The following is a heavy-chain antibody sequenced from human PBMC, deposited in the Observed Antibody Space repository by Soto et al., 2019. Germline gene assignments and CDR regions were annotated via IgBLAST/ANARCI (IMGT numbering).Heavy chain of an antibody. CDR2: IWYDGSNK. J-gene: IGHJ4*02. CDR3: ARDSDTCMEELDY. V-gene: IGHV3-33*01. CDR1: GFTFSSYG. D-gene: IGHD5-18*01. Sequence: QVQLVESGGGVVQPGRSLRLSCAASGFTFSSYGMHWVRQAPGKGLEWVAVIWYDGSNKYYVDSVKGRFTISRDNSKDTLYLQMNSLRAEDTAVYYCARDSDTCMEELDYWGRGTLVTVSS.